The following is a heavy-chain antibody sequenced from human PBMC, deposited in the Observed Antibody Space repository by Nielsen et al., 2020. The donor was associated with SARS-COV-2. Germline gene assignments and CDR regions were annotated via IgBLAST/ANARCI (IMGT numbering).Heavy chain of an antibody. J-gene: IGHJ5*02. D-gene: IGHD3-10*01. V-gene: IGHV4-4*02. CDR3: ARGRLLWFGELRGWFDP. CDR2: IYHSGST. CDR1: GGSISSSNW. Sequence: SETLSLTCAVSGGSISSSNWWSWVRQPPGKGLEWIGEIYHSGSTNYNPSLKSRVTISVDKSKNQFSLKLSSVTAADTAVYYCARGRLLWFGELRGWFDPWGQGTLVTVSS.